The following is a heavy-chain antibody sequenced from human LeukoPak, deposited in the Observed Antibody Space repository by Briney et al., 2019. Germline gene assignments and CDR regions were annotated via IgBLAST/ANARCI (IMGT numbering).Heavy chain of an antibody. CDR3: ARGVDTAMVTGGYNWFDP. CDR1: GFTFSSYW. J-gene: IGHJ5*02. CDR2: INTDGSDT. V-gene: IGHV3-74*01. Sequence: PGGSLRLSCAASGFTFSSYWMHWVRQAPETGLVWVSYINTDGSDTDYADSVKGRFTISRDNAKNTLYLQMNSLRAEDTAVFYCARGVDTAMVTGGYNWFDPWGQGTLVTVSS. D-gene: IGHD5-18*01.